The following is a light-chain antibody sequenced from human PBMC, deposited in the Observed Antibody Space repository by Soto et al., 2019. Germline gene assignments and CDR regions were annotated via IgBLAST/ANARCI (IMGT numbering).Light chain of an antibody. CDR1: SSNIGSNT. CDR3: AAWDDSLNGWV. Sequence: QSVLTQPPSASGTPGQRVTISCSGRSSNIGSNTVNWYQQLPGTAPKLLIYSNNQRPSGVPDRFSGSKSGTSASLAISGLQSEDEADYYCAAWDDSLNGWVFGGRTKLTVL. CDR2: SNN. J-gene: IGLJ3*02. V-gene: IGLV1-44*01.